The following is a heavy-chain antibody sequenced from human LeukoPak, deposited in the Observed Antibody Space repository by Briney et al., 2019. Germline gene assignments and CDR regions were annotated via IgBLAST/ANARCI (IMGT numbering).Heavy chain of an antibody. V-gene: IGHV1-69*04. CDR1: GGTFSSYA. J-gene: IGHJ4*02. CDR3: ARLTQSALDY. Sequence: SVKVSCKASGGTFSSYAISWVRQAPGQGLEWMGRITPILGIANYAQKFQGRVTITADKSTSTAYMELSSLRSEDTAVYYCARLTQSALDYWGQGTLVTVSS. CDR2: ITPILGIA. D-gene: IGHD3-9*01.